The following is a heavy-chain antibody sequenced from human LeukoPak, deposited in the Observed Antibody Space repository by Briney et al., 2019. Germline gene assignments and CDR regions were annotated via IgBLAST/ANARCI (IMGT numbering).Heavy chain of an antibody. Sequence: GSLRRSCAASGFTFSSCNMNWVRQAPGKGLEWVSSISSSSSHKYYGDSVKGRFAISRDNAKKSLYLQMNSLRAEDTAVYYCAPILEYQMLPFDYWGQGTLVTVSS. J-gene: IGHJ4*02. V-gene: IGHV3-21*01. D-gene: IGHD2-2*01. CDR1: GFTFSSCN. CDR3: APILEYQMLPFDY. CDR2: ISSSSSHK.